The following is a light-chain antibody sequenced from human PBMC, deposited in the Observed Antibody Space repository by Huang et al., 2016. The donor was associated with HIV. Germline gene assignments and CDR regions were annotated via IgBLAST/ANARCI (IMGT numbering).Light chain of an antibody. CDR2: GAS. CDR1: QSVSSSY. Sequence: EIVLTQSPGTLSLSPGERATLSCWASQSVSSSYLAWYQQKPGQAPRLLVYGASSRATGIPDRFSGSGSGTDFTLTISRLEAEDFAVYYCQQYGSSPYTFGQGTKLEIK. V-gene: IGKV3-20*01. CDR3: QQYGSSPYT. J-gene: IGKJ2*01.